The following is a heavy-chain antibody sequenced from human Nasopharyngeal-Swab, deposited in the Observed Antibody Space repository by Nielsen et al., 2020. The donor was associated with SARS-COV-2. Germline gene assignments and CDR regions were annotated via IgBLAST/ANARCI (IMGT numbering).Heavy chain of an antibody. CDR1: GGSISSTSYY. J-gene: IGHJ4*02. D-gene: IGHD3-22*01. V-gene: IGHV4-39*01. CDR3: AKSRIGMIVVALFDY. CDR2: IYYRGST. Sequence: SETLSLTCTVSGGSISSTSYYWGWIRQPPGKGLQWLGIIYYRGSTYYNPALKSRVTISVDTSKNQFFLKLNSVTAADTAVYYCAKSRIGMIVVALFDYWGQGTLVTVSS.